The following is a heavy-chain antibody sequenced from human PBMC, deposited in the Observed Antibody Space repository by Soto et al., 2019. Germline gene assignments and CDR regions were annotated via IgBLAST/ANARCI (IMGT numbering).Heavy chain of an antibody. J-gene: IGHJ4*02. Sequence: EVQLLESGGGLVQPGGSLRLSCAASGFTFSNYAVTWVRQAPGKGLEWVSTISGSGGSTYYADSVKGRFTISRDNSKNTRYMQRNSLSAEDTAVYYCAKDQGSSWYEIDYWGQGTLVTVSS. CDR1: GFTFSNYA. CDR2: ISGSGGST. D-gene: IGHD6-13*01. CDR3: AKDQGSSWYEIDY. V-gene: IGHV3-23*01.